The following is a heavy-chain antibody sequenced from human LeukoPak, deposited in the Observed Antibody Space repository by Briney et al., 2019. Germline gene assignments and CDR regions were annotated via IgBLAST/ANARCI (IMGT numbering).Heavy chain of an antibody. CDR1: GYRFTSYW. CDR2: IYPGDSDT. D-gene: IGHD5-24*01. CDR3: ARLEETNWFDP. Sequence: GESLKISCKGSGYRFTSYWIGWVRQMPGKGLEWMGIIYPGDSDTRYSPSFQGRVTISVDKSITTSYLQWSSLKASDTAMYYCARLEETNWFDPWGQGTLVTVSS. V-gene: IGHV5-51*01. J-gene: IGHJ5*02.